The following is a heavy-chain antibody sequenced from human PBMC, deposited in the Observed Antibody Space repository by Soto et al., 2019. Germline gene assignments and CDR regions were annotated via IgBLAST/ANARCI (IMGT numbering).Heavy chain of an antibody. CDR1: GFTFRNYG. J-gene: IGHJ3*01. Sequence: GGSLRLSSASSGFTFRNYGMNWVRQAPGKGLEWVSYIGIGSSTTYYADSVKGRFTISRDNAKNSLYLQMNSLRAEDTAVYYCARDQLYYNDISGRPLNAFDVWGQGTIVTVS. D-gene: IGHD3-22*01. CDR3: ARDQLYYNDISGRPLNAFDV. CDR2: IGIGSSTT. V-gene: IGHV3-48*01.